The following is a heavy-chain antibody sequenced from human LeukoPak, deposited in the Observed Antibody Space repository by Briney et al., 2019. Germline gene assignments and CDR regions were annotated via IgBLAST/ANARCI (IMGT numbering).Heavy chain of an antibody. CDR1: GYTFTSYG. V-gene: IGHV1-18*01. Sequence: ASVKVSCKASGYTFTSYGISWVRQAPGQGLEWMGWISAYNGNTNYARKLQGRVTMTTDTSTSTAYMELRSLRSDDTAVYYCARVRYPLQKPYYYYYMDVWGKGTTVTVSS. D-gene: IGHD4-11*01. J-gene: IGHJ6*03. CDR3: ARVRYPLQKPYYYYYMDV. CDR2: ISAYNGNT.